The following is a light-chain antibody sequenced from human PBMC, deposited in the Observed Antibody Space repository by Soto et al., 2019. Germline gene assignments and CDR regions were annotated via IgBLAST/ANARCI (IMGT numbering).Light chain of an antibody. V-gene: IGLV1-44*01. CDR1: RYNIGSNT. J-gene: IGLJ3*02. Sequence: QSVLTQPPSASGTPGQRVTISCSGSRYNIGSNTVNWYQQVPGTAPRLLIHRDHQRPSGVPDRFSGSKSGTSASLAISGLQSEDEADYYCCSYAGSWVFGGGTKLTVL. CDR2: RDH. CDR3: CSYAGSWV.